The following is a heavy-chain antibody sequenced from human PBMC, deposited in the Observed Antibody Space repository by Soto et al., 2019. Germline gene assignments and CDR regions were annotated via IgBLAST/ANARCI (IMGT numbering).Heavy chain of an antibody. D-gene: IGHD3-3*01. CDR2: ISAYNGNT. J-gene: IGHJ4*02. Sequence: QVQLVQSGAEVKKPGASVKVYCKASGYTFTSYGISWVRQAPGQGLEWMGWISAYNGNTNYAQKFQGRVTMTTDTSTSTAYMELRSLRSDDTAVYYCARDRGTYYDFWSGYTQVYYFDYWGQGTQVTVSS. V-gene: IGHV1-18*04. CDR1: GYTFTSYG. CDR3: ARDRGTYYDFWSGYTQVYYFDY.